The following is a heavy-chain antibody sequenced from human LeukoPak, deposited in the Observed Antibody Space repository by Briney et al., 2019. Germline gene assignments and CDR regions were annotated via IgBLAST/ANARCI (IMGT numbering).Heavy chain of an antibody. CDR3: AKDARLIFDY. J-gene: IGHJ4*02. Sequence: GGSLRLSCAASGFTFSSYGMHWVRQAPGTGLEWVAVISYDGSNKYYADSVKGRFTISRDNSKNTLYLQMNSLRAEDTAVYYCAKDARLIFDYWGQGTLVTVSS. D-gene: IGHD1-1*01. V-gene: IGHV3-30*18. CDR2: ISYDGSNK. CDR1: GFTFSSYG.